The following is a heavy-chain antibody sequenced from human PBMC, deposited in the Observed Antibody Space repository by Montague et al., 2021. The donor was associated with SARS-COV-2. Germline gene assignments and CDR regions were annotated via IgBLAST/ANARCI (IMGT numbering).Heavy chain of an antibody. CDR3: ARDDDGILDMRSGQIPKPLGL. CDR2: IWYDGGDK. D-gene: IGHD3-16*01. Sequence: SLRLSCAASGFTFSSYAMYWVRQAPGKGLEWVAGIWYDGGDKYYADSVKGRFTISRDNSKNSVYLQMNTLRAEDTAVHYCARDDDGILDMRSGQIPKPLGLWGQGTLVTVSS. J-gene: IGHJ4*02. V-gene: IGHV3-33*07. CDR1: GFTFSSYA.